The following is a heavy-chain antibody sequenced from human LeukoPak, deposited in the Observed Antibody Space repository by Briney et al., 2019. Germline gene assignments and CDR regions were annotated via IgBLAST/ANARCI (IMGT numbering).Heavy chain of an antibody. CDR1: GFTFSSYA. V-gene: IGHV3-30*04. CDR3: VRDQGGAVSY. J-gene: IGHJ4*02. Sequence: GGSLRLSCAASGFTFSSYAMHWVRQAPGKGLEWVAVISYDGSNKYYADSVKGRFTISRDNAQNSLFLQMNSLRAEDTAVYYCVRDQGGAVSYWGQGTLVTVSS. D-gene: IGHD3-16*01. CDR2: ISYDGSNK.